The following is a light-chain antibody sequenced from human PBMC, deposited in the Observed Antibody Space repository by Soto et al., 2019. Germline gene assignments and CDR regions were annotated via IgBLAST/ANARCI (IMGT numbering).Light chain of an antibody. V-gene: IGLV2-8*01. Sequence: QSALTQPPSASGSPGQSVTISCTGTSSDVGGYNFVSWYQHHPGKAHKLIIYEVSKRPSGVPNRFSGSKSGNTASLTVSGLHDEDAADYYCNSYAGSNIYVFGSGTKLTVL. CDR3: NSYAGSNIYV. CDR2: EVS. J-gene: IGLJ1*01. CDR1: SSDVGGYNF.